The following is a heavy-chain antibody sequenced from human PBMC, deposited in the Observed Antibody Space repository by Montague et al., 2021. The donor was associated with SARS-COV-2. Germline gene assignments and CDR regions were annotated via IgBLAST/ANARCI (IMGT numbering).Heavy chain of an antibody. J-gene: IGHJ4*02. CDR3: ARGTKGVFTYDYDSSGYASDY. CDR1: GGSFSGYY. V-gene: IGHV4-34*01. CDR2: INHSGST. D-gene: IGHD3-22*01. Sequence: SETLSLTCAVYGGSFSGYYWSWIRQPPGKGLEWIGEINHSGSTKYNPSLKSRVTISVDTSKNQFSLKLSSVTAADTAVYYCARGTKGVFTYDYDSSGYASDYWGQGTLVTGSS.